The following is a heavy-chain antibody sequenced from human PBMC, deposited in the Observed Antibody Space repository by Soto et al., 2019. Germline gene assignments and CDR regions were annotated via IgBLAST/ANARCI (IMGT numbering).Heavy chain of an antibody. V-gene: IGHV4-30-4*01. CDR1: GGSISSGDYY. D-gene: IGHD4-17*01. CDR2: IYYSGST. Sequence: QVQLQESGPGLVKPSQTLSLTCIVSGGSISSGDYYWSCVRQPPGKGLEWIGYIYYSGSTYYNQSLESRVTISADTSSNQFSLKLSSVTAADTAVYYCARAKGLLTVTTSWFDTLGQGTLFTVSS. J-gene: IGHJ5*02. CDR3: ARAKGLLTVTTSWFDT.